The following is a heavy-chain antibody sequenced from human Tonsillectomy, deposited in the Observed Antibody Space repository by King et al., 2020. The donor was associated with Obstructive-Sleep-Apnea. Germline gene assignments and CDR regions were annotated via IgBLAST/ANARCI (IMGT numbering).Heavy chain of an antibody. CDR3: ARDVPYDWLVPYYYYGMDV. Sequence: QLQESGPGLVKPSETLSLTCTVSGGSISSYCWAWIRQPAGEGLGWIGRMFTSGSTNCNPSPKSRGTMSVDTAKNQFSLKLGSVTAADTAVYYCARDVPYDWLVPYYYYGMDVWGQGTTVTVSS. D-gene: IGHD3-9*01. V-gene: IGHV4-4*07. J-gene: IGHJ6*02. CDR1: GGSISSYC. CDR2: MFTSGST.